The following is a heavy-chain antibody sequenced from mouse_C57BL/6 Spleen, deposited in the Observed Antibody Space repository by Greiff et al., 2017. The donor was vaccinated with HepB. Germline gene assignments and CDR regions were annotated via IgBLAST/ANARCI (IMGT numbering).Heavy chain of an antibody. Sequence: EVKLVESGGDLVKPGGSLKLSCAASGFTFSSYGMSWVRQTPDKRLEWVATISSGGSYTYYPDSVKGRFTISRDNAKNTLYLQMSSLKSEDTAMYYCARLPGSSLYYAMDYWGQGTSVTVSS. J-gene: IGHJ4*01. D-gene: IGHD1-1*01. CDR3: ARLPGSSLYYAMDY. CDR2: ISSGGSYT. V-gene: IGHV5-6*01. CDR1: GFTFSSYG.